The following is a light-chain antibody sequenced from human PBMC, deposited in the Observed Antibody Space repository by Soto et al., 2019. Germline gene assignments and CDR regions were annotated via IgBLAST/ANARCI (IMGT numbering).Light chain of an antibody. J-gene: IGKJ1*01. V-gene: IGKV1-5*03. CDR2: KAS. Sequence: DIQMTQSPSTLSASVGDRVTITCRASQSISNWLAWYQQKPGKAPKLLIYKASSLESEVLSRFSGSGFGTEFTLTISSLQPDDFATYHCQQYDTYWTFGQGTKVEIK. CDR3: QQYDTYWT. CDR1: QSISNW.